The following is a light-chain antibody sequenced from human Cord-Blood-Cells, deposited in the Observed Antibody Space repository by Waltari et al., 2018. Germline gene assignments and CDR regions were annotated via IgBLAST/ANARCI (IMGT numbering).Light chain of an antibody. V-gene: IGKV3-11*01. J-gene: IGKJ5*01. CDR1: QRVSSY. CDR3: QQRSNWPPIT. CDR2: DAS. Sequence: EIVLTHSPATLSLSPGERATLSCRASQRVSSYLAWYQRKPGHAPKLLIYDASNWATGIPARFGGSVSGTDFTLTISSLEPEDFAVYYCQQRSNWPPITFGQGPRLEIK.